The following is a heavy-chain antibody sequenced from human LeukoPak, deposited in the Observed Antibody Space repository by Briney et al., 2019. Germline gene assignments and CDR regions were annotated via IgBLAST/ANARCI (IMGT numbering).Heavy chain of an antibody. CDR2: INHSGST. V-gene: IGHV4-34*01. D-gene: IGHD4-11*01. J-gene: IGHJ1*01. CDR3: ERSKPTEH. Sequence: PSETLSLTCAVYGGSFSGYYWSWIRQPPVKGLEWIGEINHSGSTNYNPSLKSRVTISVDTSKNQFSLKLSSVTAADTAVYYCERSKPTEHWGQGTLVTVSS. CDR1: GGSFSGYY.